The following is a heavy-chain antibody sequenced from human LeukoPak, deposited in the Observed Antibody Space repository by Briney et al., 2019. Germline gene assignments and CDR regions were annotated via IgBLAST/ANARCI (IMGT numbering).Heavy chain of an antibody. J-gene: IGHJ3*02. Sequence: HSETLSLTCTVSGGSISSYYWSWIRQPPGKGLEWIGYIYYSGSTNYNPSLKSRVTISVDTSKNQFSLKLSSVTAADTAVYYCARVPLDYYDSSGYYYGRLVGAFDIWGQGTMVTVPS. CDR1: GGSISSYY. V-gene: IGHV4-59*01. CDR3: ARVPLDYYDSSGYYYGRLVGAFDI. D-gene: IGHD3-22*01. CDR2: IYYSGST.